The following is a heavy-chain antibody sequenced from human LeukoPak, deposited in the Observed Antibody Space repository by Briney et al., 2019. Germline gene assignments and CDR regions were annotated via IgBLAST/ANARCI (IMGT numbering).Heavy chain of an antibody. CDR3: ARDRRIAAAGTV. Sequence: GGSLRLSCAASGFMFSNYNMKWVRQAPGKGLEWVSSVSSSSTYMYYADSVKGRFTISRDNAKNSMYLHMNSLRGEDTAVYYCARDRRIAAAGTVWGEGTTVTVSS. V-gene: IGHV3-21*01. D-gene: IGHD6-13*01. CDR1: GFMFSNYN. CDR2: VSSSSTYM. J-gene: IGHJ6*02.